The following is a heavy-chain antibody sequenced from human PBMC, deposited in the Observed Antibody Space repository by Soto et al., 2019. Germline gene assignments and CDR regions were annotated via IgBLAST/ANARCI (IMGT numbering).Heavy chain of an antibody. Sequence: QVQLVESGGGVVQPGRSLRLSCAASGFTFGTYGMHWVRQAPGKGLEWVAFISYDGTNKYYADSVKGRFTISRDNSKNTLFLQMNSLRPEDTAVYYCAKDSLFNLVGGTTDFDYWGQGTLVTVSS. J-gene: IGHJ4*02. V-gene: IGHV3-30*18. D-gene: IGHD1-26*01. CDR2: ISYDGTNK. CDR3: AKDSLFNLVGGTTDFDY. CDR1: GFTFGTYG.